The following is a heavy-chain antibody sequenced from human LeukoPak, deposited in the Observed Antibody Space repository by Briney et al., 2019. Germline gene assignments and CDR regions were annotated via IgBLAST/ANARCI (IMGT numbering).Heavy chain of an antibody. CDR3: ARDRDDGYFDY. V-gene: IGHV3-7*01. Sequence: GGSLRLSCGASGFTFSNAWMSWVRQAPGKGLEWVANIKQDGSGKYYVDSVKGRFTISRDNAKNSLYLQMNSLRAEDTAVYYCARDRDDGYFDYWGQGTLVTVSS. CDR1: GFTFSNAW. J-gene: IGHJ4*02. D-gene: IGHD3-10*01. CDR2: IKQDGSGK.